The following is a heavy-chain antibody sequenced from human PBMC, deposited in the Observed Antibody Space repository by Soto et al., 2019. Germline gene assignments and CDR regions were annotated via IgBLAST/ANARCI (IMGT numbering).Heavy chain of an antibody. J-gene: IGHJ3*02. CDR2: IIPIFGTA. D-gene: IGHD6-19*01. Sequence: SVKVSCKASGGTFSSYAISWVRQAPGQGLEWMGGIIPIFGTANYAQKFQGRVTITADESTSTAYMELSSLRSEDTAVYYCARDRKIAVAGYDAFDIWGQGTMVTVSS. CDR1: GGTFSSYA. V-gene: IGHV1-69*13. CDR3: ARDRKIAVAGYDAFDI.